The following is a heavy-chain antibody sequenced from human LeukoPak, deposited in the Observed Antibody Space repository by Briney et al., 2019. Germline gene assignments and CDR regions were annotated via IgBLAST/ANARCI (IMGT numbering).Heavy chain of an antibody. CDR3: ASGVATGPFDY. D-gene: IGHD5-12*01. J-gene: IGHJ4*02. CDR2: ISSSSSYI. CDR1: GFTFSSHT. Sequence: GGSLRLSCAASGFTFSSHTMNWVRQAPGKGLEWVSSISSSSSYIYYADSVKGRFTISRDNAKNSLYLQMNSLRAEDTAVYYCASGVATGPFDYWGQGTLVTVSS. V-gene: IGHV3-21*01.